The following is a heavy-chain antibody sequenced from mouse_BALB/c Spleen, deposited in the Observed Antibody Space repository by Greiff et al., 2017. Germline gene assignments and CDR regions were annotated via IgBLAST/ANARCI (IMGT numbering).Heavy chain of an antibody. CDR3: ARSGVMRAMDY. J-gene: IGHJ4*01. CDR2: ISSGSSTI. CDR1: GFTFSSFG. D-gene: IGHD2-3*01. Sequence: EVKLVESGGGLVQPGGSRKLSCAASGFTFSSFGMHWVRQAPEKGLEWVAYISSGSSTIYYADTVKGRFTISRDNPKNTLFLQMTSLRSEDTAMYYCARSGVMRAMDYWGQGTSVTVSS. V-gene: IGHV5-17*02.